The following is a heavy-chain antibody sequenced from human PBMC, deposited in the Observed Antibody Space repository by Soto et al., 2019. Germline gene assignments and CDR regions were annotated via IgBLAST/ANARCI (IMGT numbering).Heavy chain of an antibody. CDR2: IYHSGST. CDR1: GCSISSSNW. Sequence: XETLSLTCAVSGCSISSSNWWSWVRQPPVKGLEWIGEIYHSGSTNYNPSLKSRVTISVDKSKNQFSLKLSSVTAADTAVYYCAREDILTGFDYWGQGTLVTVSS. J-gene: IGHJ4*02. CDR3: AREDILTGFDY. D-gene: IGHD3-9*01. V-gene: IGHV4-4*02.